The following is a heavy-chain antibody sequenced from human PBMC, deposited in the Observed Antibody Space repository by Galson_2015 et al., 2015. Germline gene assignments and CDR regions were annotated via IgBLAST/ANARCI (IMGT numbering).Heavy chain of an antibody. CDR1: EFTFSSDN. V-gene: IGHV3-48*02. CDR2: ISNSGSNI. CDR3: ARGAYSGAYGMDV. Sequence: SLRLSCAASEFTFSSDNMNWVRQAPGKGLEWVSYISNSGSNIYYAGSVKGRFTISRDNAKNSLYLRMNSLRDEDTAVYYCARGAYSGAYGMDVWGQGTTVTVSS. J-gene: IGHJ6*02. D-gene: IGHD5-12*01.